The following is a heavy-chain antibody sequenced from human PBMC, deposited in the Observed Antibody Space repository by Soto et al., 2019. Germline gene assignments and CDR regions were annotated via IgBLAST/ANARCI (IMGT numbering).Heavy chain of an antibody. D-gene: IGHD1-26*01. J-gene: IGHJ4*02. Sequence: QITLKESGPTLVKPTQTLTLTCTFSGFSLTTDRVGVGWIRQPPGEALEWLAVIYWDDSKTYRPSLESRRTITTDTSKNQVALTMTNMDSLATATYYCAHAYGGRSLYWGQGTLVTVSS. V-gene: IGHV2-5*02. CDR2: IYWDDSK. CDR3: AHAYGGRSLY. CDR1: GFSLTTDRVG.